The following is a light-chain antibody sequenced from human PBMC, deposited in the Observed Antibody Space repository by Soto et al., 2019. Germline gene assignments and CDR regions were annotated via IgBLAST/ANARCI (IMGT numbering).Light chain of an antibody. CDR1: QSVSSN. J-gene: IGKJ5*01. CDR2: GAS. Sequence: EKALTQSPVTLSLSPGERATLSCRASQSVSSNLAWYQQRPGQAPRLLIYGASTRASGVPDRFSGSGFGTDFTLTISRLEPEDFALYYCQQYAGGSRITFGQGTRLEI. CDR3: QQYAGGSRIT. V-gene: IGKV3-20*01.